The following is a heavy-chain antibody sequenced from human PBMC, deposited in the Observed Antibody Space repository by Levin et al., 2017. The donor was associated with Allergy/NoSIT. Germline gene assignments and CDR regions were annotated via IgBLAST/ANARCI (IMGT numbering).Heavy chain of an antibody. CDR2: IYYSGST. CDR3: ARGVYDSPPSWYFDL. Sequence: SQTLSLTCTVSGGSISSYYWSWIRQPPGKGLEWIGYIYYSGSTNYNPSLKSRVTISVDTSKNQFSLKLSSVTAADTAVYYCARGVYDSPPSWYFDLWGRGTLVTVSS. D-gene: IGHD3-22*01. CDR1: GGSISSYY. V-gene: IGHV4-59*01. J-gene: IGHJ2*01.